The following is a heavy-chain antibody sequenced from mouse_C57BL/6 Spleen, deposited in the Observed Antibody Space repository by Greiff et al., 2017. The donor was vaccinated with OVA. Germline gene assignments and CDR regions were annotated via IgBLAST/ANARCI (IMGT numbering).Heavy chain of an antibody. CDR1: GYTFTSYW. CDR2: IDPSDSET. D-gene: IGHD2-5*01. J-gene: IGHJ2*01. V-gene: IGHV1-52*01. Sequence: VKLQQPGAELVRPGSSVKLSCKASGYTFTSYWLHWVKQRPIQGLEWIGNIDPSDSETHYNQKFKDKATLTVDKSSSTAYMQLSSLTSEDSAVYYCATYYSNYFDYWGQGTTLTVSS. CDR3: ATYYSNYFDY.